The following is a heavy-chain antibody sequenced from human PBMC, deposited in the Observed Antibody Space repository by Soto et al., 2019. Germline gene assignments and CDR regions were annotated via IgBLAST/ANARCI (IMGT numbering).Heavy chain of an antibody. D-gene: IGHD3-22*01. CDR2: INSDGSST. CDR1: GFTFSNYP. CDR3: AIRASYYDSSGYFDY. V-gene: IGHV3-74*01. J-gene: IGHJ4*02. Sequence: PGGSLRLSCSASGFTFSNYPMHWVRRPPGKGLEYVSAINSDGSSTSYADSVKGRFTISRDNAKNTLYLQMNSLRAEDTAVYYCAIRASYYDSSGYFDYWGQGTLVTVSS.